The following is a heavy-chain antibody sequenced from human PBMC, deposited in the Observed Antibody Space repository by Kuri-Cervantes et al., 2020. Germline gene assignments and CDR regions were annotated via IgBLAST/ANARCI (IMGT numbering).Heavy chain of an antibody. CDR1: GFTFSSYS. CDR2: IYSGGST. V-gene: IGHV3-66*01. D-gene: IGHD2-2*01. J-gene: IGHJ4*02. Sequence: ETLSLTCAASGFTFSSYSMNWVRQAPGKGLEWVSVIYSGGSTYYADSVKGRFTISRDNSKNTLYLQMNSLRVEDTAMYYCVREYCSSSSCTFDYWGQGTLVTVSS. CDR3: VREYCSSSSCTFDY.